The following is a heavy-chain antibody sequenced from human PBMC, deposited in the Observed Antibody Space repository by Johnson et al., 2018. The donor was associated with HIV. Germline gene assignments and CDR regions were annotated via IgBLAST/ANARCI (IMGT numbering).Heavy chain of an antibody. V-gene: IGHV3-66*02. Sequence: VQLVASGGGLVQPGGSLILSCAASGFTVSSNYMSWVRQAPGTGLEWVSVVYSGGSTYYADSVKGRFTISRDNSKNTLYLQMSSLRAEDTALYYCVRDDLPDGFDIWGQGTMVNVSS. CDR2: VYSGGST. CDR3: VRDDLPDGFDI. D-gene: IGHD3-16*01. CDR1: GFTVSSNY. J-gene: IGHJ3*02.